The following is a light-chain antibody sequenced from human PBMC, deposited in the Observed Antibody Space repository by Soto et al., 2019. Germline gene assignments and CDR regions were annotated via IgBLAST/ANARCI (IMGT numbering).Light chain of an antibody. CDR2: GAS. J-gene: IGKJ2*01. V-gene: IGKV1-5*01. Sequence: DIHLTQSPSSLSASVGDRVTMTCRASGRVGSSLAWYQQKPGEAPILLIHGASTAAPDVPLRFRATGSGTEFTLVIDSRQAGDFGTFYCQQDTEYSTFGQGTRVEI. CDR1: GRVGSS. CDR3: QQDTEYST.